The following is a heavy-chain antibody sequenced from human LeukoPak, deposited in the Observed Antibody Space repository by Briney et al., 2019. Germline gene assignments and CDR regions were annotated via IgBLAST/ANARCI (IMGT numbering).Heavy chain of an antibody. CDR1: GFTFSSYA. CDR3: ARGRYYYDSSGSIRGPPEGP. Sequence: PGGSLRLSCAASGFTFSSYAMHWARQAPGKGLEWAAVISYDGSNKYYADSVKGRFTISRDNSKNTLYLQMNSLRAEDTAVYYCARGRYYYDSSGSIRGPPEGPWGQGTLVTVSS. CDR2: ISYDGSNK. V-gene: IGHV3-30-3*01. J-gene: IGHJ5*02. D-gene: IGHD3-22*01.